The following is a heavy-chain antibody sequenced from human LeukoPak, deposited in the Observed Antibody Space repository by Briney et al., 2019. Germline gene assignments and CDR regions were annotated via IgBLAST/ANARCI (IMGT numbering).Heavy chain of an antibody. J-gene: IGHJ4*02. D-gene: IGHD5-18*01. CDR2: ISSSSSYI. V-gene: IGHV3-21*01. CDR3: ARGRGTAMVRRYFDY. CDR1: GFTFSSYS. Sequence: GGSLRLSCAASGFTFSSYSMNWVPQAPGKGLEWVSSISSSSSYIYYADSVKGRFTISRDNAKNSLYLQMNSLRAEDTAVYYCARGRGTAMVRRYFDYWGQGTLVTVSS.